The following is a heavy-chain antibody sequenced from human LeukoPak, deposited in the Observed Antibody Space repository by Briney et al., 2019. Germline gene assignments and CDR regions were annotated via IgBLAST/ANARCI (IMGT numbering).Heavy chain of an antibody. V-gene: IGHV3-73*01. J-gene: IGHJ6*03. CDR2: ITSKTNSYAT. CDR1: GFTFSGSA. Sequence: PGGSLRLSCAASGFTFSGSAVHWVRQASGKGLEWVGRITSKTNSYATAYAVSVKGRFTISRDDSKTTAYLQLSSLKTEDTAAYYCLATYYGLGSGPENHEDVWGKGTTVTVSS. CDR3: LATYYGLGSGPENHEDV. D-gene: IGHD3-10*01.